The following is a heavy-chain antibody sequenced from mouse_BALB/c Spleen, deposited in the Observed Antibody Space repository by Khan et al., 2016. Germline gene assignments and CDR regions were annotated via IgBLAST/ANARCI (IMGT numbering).Heavy chain of an antibody. D-gene: IGHD2-2*01. CDR1: GYTFTDYY. J-gene: IGHJ2*01. CDR2: IYPGSGNT. CDR3: ARSVFYGSYFDY. V-gene: IGHV1-77*01. Sequence: QVRLQQSGAELARPGASVKLSCKASGYTFTDYYINWVKQRTGQGLEWIGEIYPGSGNTYYNDKFKGKATLTADKSSSTAYMQLSSLTSEDSAVYFCARSVFYGSYFDYWGQGTTLTVSS.